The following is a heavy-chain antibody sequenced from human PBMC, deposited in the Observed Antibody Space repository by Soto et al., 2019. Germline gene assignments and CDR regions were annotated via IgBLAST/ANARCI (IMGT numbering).Heavy chain of an antibody. CDR1: GYTFTSYG. Sequence: QGQLVQSGAEVKKPGASVKVSCKASGYTFTSYGISWVRQAPGQGLEWMGWISAYNGNTNYAQKLQGRVTMTTDTSTSTAYMELRSLRSDDTAVYYCARDRRTNCSGGSCYSGWFDPWGQGTLVTVSS. D-gene: IGHD2-15*01. CDR3: ARDRRTNCSGGSCYSGWFDP. J-gene: IGHJ5*02. V-gene: IGHV1-18*01. CDR2: ISAYNGNT.